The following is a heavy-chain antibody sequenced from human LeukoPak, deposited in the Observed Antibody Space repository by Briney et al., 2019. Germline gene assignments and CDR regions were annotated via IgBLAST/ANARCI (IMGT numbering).Heavy chain of an antibody. D-gene: IGHD3/OR15-3a*01. Sequence: GASVKVSCKASGYTFTGYYMHWVRQAPGQGLEWMGWINPNSGGTNYAQKFQGRVTITRDTSASTAYMELSSLRSEDMAVYYCARASHLDYYNWFDPWGQGTLVTVSS. V-gene: IGHV1-2*02. J-gene: IGHJ5*02. CDR3: ARASHLDYYNWFDP. CDR2: INPNSGGT. CDR1: GYTFTGYY.